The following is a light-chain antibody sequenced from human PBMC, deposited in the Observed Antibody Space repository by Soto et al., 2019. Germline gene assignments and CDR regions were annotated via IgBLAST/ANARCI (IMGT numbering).Light chain of an antibody. V-gene: IGKV1-39*01. Sequence: DIQMTQSPSSLSASVGDRVTITCRASQSIAKSLNWYQQKPGKAPKLLIHSASTLQSGVPSRFSGGGTGTDFTLTIDSLQPEDFAVYYCQQYGNSRGTFGQGTKVEIK. CDR2: SAS. J-gene: IGKJ1*01. CDR1: QSIAKS. CDR3: QQYGNSRGT.